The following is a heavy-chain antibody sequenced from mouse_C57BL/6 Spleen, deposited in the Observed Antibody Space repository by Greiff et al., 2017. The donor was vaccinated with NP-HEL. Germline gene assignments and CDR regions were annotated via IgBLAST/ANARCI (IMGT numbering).Heavy chain of an antibody. J-gene: IGHJ4*01. V-gene: IGHV1-26*01. Sequence: EVQLQQSGPELVKPGASVKISCKASGYTFTDYYMNWVKQSHGKSLEWIGDINPNNGGTSYNQKFKGKATLTVDKSSSTAYMELRSLTSEDSAVYYCARDPHYYGGYYAMDYWGQGTSVTVSS. D-gene: IGHD1-2*01. CDR3: ARDPHYYGGYYAMDY. CDR2: INPNNGGT. CDR1: GYTFTDYY.